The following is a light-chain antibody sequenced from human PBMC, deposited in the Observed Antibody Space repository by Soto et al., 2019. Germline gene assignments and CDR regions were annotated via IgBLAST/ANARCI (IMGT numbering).Light chain of an antibody. V-gene: IGKV1-39*01. Sequence: DIQMTQSPSSLSASVGDRVTITCRASQSISRYLNWYQQKPGKAPKLLIYAASTLKSGVPSRFSCSVSGTDFTLTINSLQLEDFAMYYCQHSNSDPTFGGGTKVEIK. J-gene: IGKJ4*01. CDR3: QHSNSDPT. CDR1: QSISRY. CDR2: AAS.